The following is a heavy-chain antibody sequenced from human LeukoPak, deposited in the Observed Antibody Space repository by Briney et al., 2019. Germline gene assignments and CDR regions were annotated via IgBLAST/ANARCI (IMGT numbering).Heavy chain of an antibody. D-gene: IGHD3-3*01. CDR1: GFTFSSYA. V-gene: IGHV3-23*01. CDR2: ISGSGGST. J-gene: IGHJ5*02. CDR3: ARGRSGSNWFDP. Sequence: GGSLRLSCAASGFTFSSYAMSWVRQAPGKGLEWVSAISGSGGSTYYADSVKGRFTISRDNAKNSLYLQMNSLRAEDTAVYYCARGRSGSNWFDPWGQGTLVTVSS.